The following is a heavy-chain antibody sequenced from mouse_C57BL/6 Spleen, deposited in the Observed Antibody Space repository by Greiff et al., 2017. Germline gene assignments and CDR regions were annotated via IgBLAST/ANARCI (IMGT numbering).Heavy chain of an antibody. CDR2: ISSGGDYI. J-gene: IGHJ4*01. CDR3: TRRPKITTVVDGAMDY. V-gene: IGHV5-9-1*02. Sequence: EVQWVESGEGLVKPGGSLKLSCAASGFTFSSYAMSWVRQTPEKRLEWVAYISSGGDYIYYADTVKGRFTISRDNARNTLYLQMSSLKSEDTAMYYCTRRPKITTVVDGAMDYWGQGTSVTVSS. D-gene: IGHD1-1*01. CDR1: GFTFSSYA.